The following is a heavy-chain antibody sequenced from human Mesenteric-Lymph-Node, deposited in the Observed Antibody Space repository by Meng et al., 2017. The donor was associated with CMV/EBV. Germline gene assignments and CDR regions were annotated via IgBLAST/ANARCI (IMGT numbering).Heavy chain of an antibody. J-gene: IGHJ3*02. D-gene: IGHD3-3*01. V-gene: IGHV3-30-3*01. CDR3: ARAMGWLLNDDAFDI. CDR2: ISYDGSNK. CDR1: GFTVSSHY. Sequence: GESLKISCAASGFTVSSHYMSWVRQAPGKGLEWVAVISYDGSNKYYADSVKGRFTISRDNAKNSLYLQMNSLRAEDTAVYYCARAMGWLLNDDAFDIWGQGTMVTVSS.